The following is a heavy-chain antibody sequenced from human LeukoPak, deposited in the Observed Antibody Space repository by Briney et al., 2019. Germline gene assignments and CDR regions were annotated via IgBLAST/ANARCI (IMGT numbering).Heavy chain of an antibody. CDR1: GGSVSSGSYY. J-gene: IGHJ3*02. CDR2: IYYSGST. V-gene: IGHV4-61*01. D-gene: IGHD1-26*01. Sequence: SETLSRTCTVSGGSVSSGSYYRSWIRQPPGKGLEWIGYIYYSGSTNYNPSLKSRVTISVDTSKNQFSLKLSSVAAADTAVYYCARVGATYDAFDIWGQGTMVTVSS. CDR3: ARVGATYDAFDI.